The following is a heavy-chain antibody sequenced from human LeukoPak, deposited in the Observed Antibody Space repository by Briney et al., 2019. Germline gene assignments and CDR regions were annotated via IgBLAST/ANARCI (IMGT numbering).Heavy chain of an antibody. J-gene: IGHJ4*01. CDR2: IKADGTGK. CDR3: ARDRGWQQFDY. D-gene: IGHD5-24*01. Sequence: GGSLRLSCVASGFTFCSSWVTWVRQAPGMGLERVANIKADGTGKYYVDSVRGRFSISRDNAKNSLYLELNSLRAEDTGVYFCARDRGWQQFDYWGQGTLVTVSS. CDR1: GFTFCSSW. V-gene: IGHV3-7*01.